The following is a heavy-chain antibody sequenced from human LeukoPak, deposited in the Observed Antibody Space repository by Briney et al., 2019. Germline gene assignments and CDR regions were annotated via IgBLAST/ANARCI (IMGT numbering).Heavy chain of an antibody. CDR1: GGTFSSYA. J-gene: IGHJ4*02. CDR2: IIPIFGTA. Sequence: SVKVSCKASGGTFSSYAISWVRQAPGQGLEWMGGIIPIFGTANYAQKFQGRVTITADESTSTAYMELSSLRSEDTAVYYCAAVLAAAETQSDDYWGQGTLVTVSS. V-gene: IGHV1-69*13. CDR3: AAVLAAAETQSDDY. D-gene: IGHD6-13*01.